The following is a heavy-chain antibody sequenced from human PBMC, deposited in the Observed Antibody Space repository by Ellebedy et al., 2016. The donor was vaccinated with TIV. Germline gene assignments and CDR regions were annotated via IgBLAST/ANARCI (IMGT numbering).Heavy chain of an antibody. CDR1: GASVKSHY. CDR2: IYYSGSS. CDR3: AREGGDDGGTRSDY. V-gene: IGHV4-59*02. Sequence: SETLSLTXTVSGASVKSHYWSWIRQPPGKGLEWIGYIYYSGSSYYNPSLKSRVTMSVDTSREQFSLTLTSVTAADTAMYYCAREGGDDGGTRSDYWGQGTLVAVSS. J-gene: IGHJ4*02. D-gene: IGHD1-1*01.